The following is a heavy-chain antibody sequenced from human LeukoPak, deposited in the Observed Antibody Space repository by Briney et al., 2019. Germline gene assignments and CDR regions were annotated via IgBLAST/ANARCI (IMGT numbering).Heavy chain of an antibody. CDR3: ARVHGPLDY. Sequence: PSETLSLTCAVYGGSFSGYYWSWIRQPPGKGLEWIGEINHSGSTNYNSSLKSRVTVSVDTSKNQFSLTISSVTAADTAVYFCARVHGPLDYWGQGILVIVSS. V-gene: IGHV4-34*01. D-gene: IGHD4-17*01. CDR1: GGSFSGYY. CDR2: INHSGST. J-gene: IGHJ4*02.